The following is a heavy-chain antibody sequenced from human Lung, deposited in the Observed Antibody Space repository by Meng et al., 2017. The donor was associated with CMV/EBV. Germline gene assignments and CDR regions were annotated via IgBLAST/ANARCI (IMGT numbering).Heavy chain of an antibody. J-gene: IGHJ6*02. Sequence: SXAASGFTFSTFAMSWVRQAPGKGLQWVSVIYSGDDSTYYADSVKGRFTISRDNSKNMLYLQMNSLRAEDSAVYFCAKGKWGGYYYYYGMDVWGRGXTLTVSS. CDR1: GFTFSTFA. CDR3: AKGKWGGYYYYYGMDV. V-gene: IGHV3-23*03. CDR2: IYSGDDST. D-gene: IGHD1-26*01.